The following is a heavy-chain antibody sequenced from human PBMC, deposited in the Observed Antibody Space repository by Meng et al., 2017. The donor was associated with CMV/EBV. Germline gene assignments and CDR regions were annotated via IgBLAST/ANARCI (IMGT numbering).Heavy chain of an antibody. CDR1: GFTFSSYA. Sequence: GESLKISCAASGFTFSSYAMSWVRQAPGKGLEWVSAISGSGGSTYYADSVKGRFTISRDNSKNTLYLQMNSLRAEDTAVYYCARDRSGSYLGFDPWGQGTLVTVSS. CDR3: ARDRSGSYLGFDP. V-gene: IGHV3-23*01. J-gene: IGHJ5*02. D-gene: IGHD1-26*01. CDR2: ISGSGGST.